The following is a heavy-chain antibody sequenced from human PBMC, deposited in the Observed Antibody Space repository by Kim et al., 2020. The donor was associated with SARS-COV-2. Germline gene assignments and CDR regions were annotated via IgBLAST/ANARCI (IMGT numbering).Heavy chain of an antibody. CDR2: ISSSSTFI. Sequence: GGSLRLSCAASGFTFSNYNMNWVRQAPRKGLEWVSSISSSSTFIYYADSVKGRFTISRDNANNSLYLQMNSLRAEDTAVYYCTRSPTTVVVVAASRYWF. CDR3: TRSPTTVVVVAASRYWF. V-gene: IGHV3-21*06. CDR1: GFTFSNYN. J-gene: IGHJ5*01. D-gene: IGHD2-15*01.